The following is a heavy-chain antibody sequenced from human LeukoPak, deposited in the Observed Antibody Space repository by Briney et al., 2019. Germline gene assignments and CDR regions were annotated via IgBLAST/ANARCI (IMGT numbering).Heavy chain of an antibody. V-gene: IGHV3-30-3*01. J-gene: IGHJ3*02. CDR3: ARDLRGDAFGI. Sequence: GRSLRLSCAASGFTFSSYAMHWVRQAPGKGLEWVAVISYDGSNKYYADSVKGRFTISRDNSKNTLYLQMNSLRAEDTAVYYCARDLRGDAFGIWGQGTMVTVSS. CDR1: GFTFSSYA. CDR2: ISYDGSNK.